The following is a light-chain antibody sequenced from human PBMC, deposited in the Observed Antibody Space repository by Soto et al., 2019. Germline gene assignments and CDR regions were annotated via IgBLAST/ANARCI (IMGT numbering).Light chain of an antibody. V-gene: IGKV1-16*01. J-gene: IGKJ1*01. CDR1: KGINNY. CDR3: QQYNSYPWT. Sequence: DIQMTQSPPSLSASVGDRVTITCRASKGINNYLAWFQQQPGKAPKPLIYATSTLHSGVPSRFTGSGSGTEFTHTITSLQPEDFVTYYCQQYNSYPWTFGQVTKVEVK. CDR2: ATS.